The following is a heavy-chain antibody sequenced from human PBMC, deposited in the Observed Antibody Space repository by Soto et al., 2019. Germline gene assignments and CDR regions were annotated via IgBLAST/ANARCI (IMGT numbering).Heavy chain of an antibody. Sequence: VGSLRLSCAASGFTFSSYGMHWVRQAPGKGLEWVAVISYDGSNKYYADSVKGRFTISRDNSKNTLYLQMNSLRAEDTAVYYCAKGWQQLVSGPATFDYWGQGTLVTVSS. CDR1: GFTFSSYG. V-gene: IGHV3-30*18. D-gene: IGHD6-13*01. CDR2: ISYDGSNK. CDR3: AKGWQQLVSGPATFDY. J-gene: IGHJ4*02.